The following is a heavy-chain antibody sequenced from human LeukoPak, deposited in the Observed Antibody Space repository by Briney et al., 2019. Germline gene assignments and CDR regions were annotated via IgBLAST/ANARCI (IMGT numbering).Heavy chain of an antibody. CDR3: ARDPRTGGDYYDSSGYYDY. J-gene: IGHJ4*02. Sequence: GGSLRLSCAASGFTFSSYSMNWVRQAPGKGLEWVSSISSSSSYIYYADSVKGRFTISRDNAKNSLYLQMNSLRAEDTAVYYCARDPRTGGDYYDSSGYYDYWGQGTLVTVSS. CDR2: ISSSSSYI. D-gene: IGHD3-22*01. V-gene: IGHV3-21*01. CDR1: GFTFSSYS.